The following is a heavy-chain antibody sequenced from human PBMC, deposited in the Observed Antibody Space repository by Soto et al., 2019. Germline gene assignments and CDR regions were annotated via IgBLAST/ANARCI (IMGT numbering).Heavy chain of an antibody. V-gene: IGHV4-59*12. CDR3: ARSSNAIIGTMNFYH. Sequence: SETLSLTCTVSGGSISNYYWNWIRQPPGKGLEWIGYIYYSGSTNYNPSLKSRVTISVDTSKNQFSLKLSSVTAADTAIYYCARSSNAIIGTMNFYHWGHGILVTVSS. J-gene: IGHJ4*01. D-gene: IGHD1-20*01. CDR2: IYYSGST. CDR1: GGSISNYY.